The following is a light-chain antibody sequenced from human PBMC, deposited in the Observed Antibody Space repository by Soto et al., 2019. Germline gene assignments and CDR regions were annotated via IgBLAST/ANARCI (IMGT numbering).Light chain of an antibody. J-gene: IGLJ3*02. CDR1: SSDDGGYNY. Sequence: QSALTQPPSASGSPGQSVTISCTGTSSDDGGYNYVSWYQQHPGKAPKLMIYGVTKRPSGVPDRFSGSKSGNTASLTVSGLQAEDEADYYCSSYAGSNNWVFGGGTKLTVL. V-gene: IGLV2-8*01. CDR3: SSYAGSNNWV. CDR2: GVT.